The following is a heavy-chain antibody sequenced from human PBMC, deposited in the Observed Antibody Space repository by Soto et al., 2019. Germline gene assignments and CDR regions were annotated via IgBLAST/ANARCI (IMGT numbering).Heavy chain of an antibody. V-gene: IGHV4-34*01. J-gene: IGHJ6*02. Sequence: LSLTCAVYGGSFSGYYWSWIRQPPGKGLEWIGEINHSGSTNYNPSLKSRVTISVDTSKNQFSLKLSSVTAADTAVYYCARGLTAMVKYYYYYYGMDVWGQGTTVTVSS. CDR1: GGSFSGYY. D-gene: IGHD5-18*01. CDR3: ARGLTAMVKYYYYYYGMDV. CDR2: INHSGST.